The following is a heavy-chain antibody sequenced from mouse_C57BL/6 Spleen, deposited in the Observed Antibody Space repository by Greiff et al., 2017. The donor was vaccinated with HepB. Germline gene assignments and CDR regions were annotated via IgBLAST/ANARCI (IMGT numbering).Heavy chain of an antibody. CDR1: GFTFSDYG. J-gene: IGHJ4*01. D-gene: IGHD1-1*01. V-gene: IGHV5-15*04. CDR2: ISNLAYSI. Sequence: EVMLVESGGGLVQPGGSLKLSCAASGFTFSDYGMAWVRQAPRKGPEWVAFISNLAYSIYYADTVTGRFTISRENAKNTLYLEMSSLRSEDTAMYYCARRSIYYYGSSYGAMDYWGQGTSVTVSS. CDR3: ARRSIYYYGSSYGAMDY.